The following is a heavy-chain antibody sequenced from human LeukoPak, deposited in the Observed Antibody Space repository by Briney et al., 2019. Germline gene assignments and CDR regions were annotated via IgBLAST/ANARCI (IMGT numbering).Heavy chain of an antibody. D-gene: IGHD5-18*01. CDR3: ATARDVDTAMAYAFDY. CDR1: GYTLTELS. Sequence: ASVKVSCKVSGYTLTELSMHWVRQAPGKGLGWMGGFDPEDGETIYAQKFQGRVTMTEDTSTDTAYMELSSLRSEDTAVYYCATARDVDTAMAYAFDYWGQGTLVTVSS. CDR2: FDPEDGET. J-gene: IGHJ4*02. V-gene: IGHV1-24*01.